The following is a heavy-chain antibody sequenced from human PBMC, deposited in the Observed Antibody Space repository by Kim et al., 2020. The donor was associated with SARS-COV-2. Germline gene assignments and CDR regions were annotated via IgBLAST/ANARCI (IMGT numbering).Heavy chain of an antibody. Sequence: GGSLRLSCAASGFTFSRFYMTWIRQAPGKGLEWISYITSGGGTIYYADSVKGRFTVSRDNADNFLYLQMSDLRAEDTAIYYCAKGGALTVFADNWGQGTMVSVSS. CDR3: AKGGALTVFADN. D-gene: IGHD3-16*01. CDR2: ITSGGGTI. J-gene: IGHJ4*02. CDR1: GFTFSRFY. V-gene: IGHV3-11*01.